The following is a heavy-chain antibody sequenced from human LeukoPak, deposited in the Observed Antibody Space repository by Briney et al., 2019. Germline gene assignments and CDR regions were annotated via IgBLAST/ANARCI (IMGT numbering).Heavy chain of an antibody. CDR2: ISTYNGNT. J-gene: IGHJ4*02. CDR1: GYTFTGYY. D-gene: IGHD1-7*01. CDR3: ARGRDWNYAFDY. Sequence: ASVKVSCKASGYTFTGYYMHWVRQAPGQGLEWMGWISTYNGNTNYAQKLQGRVTMTTDTSTSTAYMELRSLKSDDTAVYYCARGRDWNYAFDYWGQGTLVTVSS. V-gene: IGHV1-18*04.